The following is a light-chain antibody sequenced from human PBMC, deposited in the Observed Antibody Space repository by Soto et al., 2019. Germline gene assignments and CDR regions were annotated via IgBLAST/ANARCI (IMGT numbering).Light chain of an antibody. CDR3: PQSYSTPRT. CDR2: AAS. J-gene: IGKJ1*01. Sequence: DIQSTTQPTSLSASAGDRVTITCRSGQGISSYLNWYQEKPGKAPKLLIYAASSLQSGVPSRFSGSGSGTDFTLTISRLQPEDFATYYCPQSYSTPRTLAQGTKV. V-gene: IGKV1-39*01. CDR1: QGISSY.